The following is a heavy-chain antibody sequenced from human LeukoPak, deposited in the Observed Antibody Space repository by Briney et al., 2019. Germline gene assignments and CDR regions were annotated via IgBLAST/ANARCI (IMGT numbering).Heavy chain of an antibody. D-gene: IGHD2-21*02. Sequence: GASVKVSCKASEYTFTSYVMNWVRQAPGQGLEWMGWINTNTGNPTYAQGFTGRFVFSLDTSVSTAYLQISSLKAEDTAVYYCASIAYCGGDCSREDAFDIWGQGTMVTVSS. CDR2: INTNTGNP. J-gene: IGHJ3*02. CDR3: ASIAYCGGDCSREDAFDI. V-gene: IGHV7-4-1*02. CDR1: EYTFTSYV.